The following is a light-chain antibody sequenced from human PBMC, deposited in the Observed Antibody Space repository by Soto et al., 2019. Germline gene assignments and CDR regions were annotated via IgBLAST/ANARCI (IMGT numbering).Light chain of an antibody. CDR2: DVS. CDR1: SSDVGGYSY. CDR3: SSYSSTSTRRL. J-gene: IGLJ1*01. V-gene: IGLV2-14*01. Sequence: QSVLTQPASVSGSPGQSIAISCTGTSSDVGGYSYVSWYQQQPGKAPKLVISDVSNRPSGVSDRFSGSKSGNTASLTISGLQAEDEAGYHCSSYSSTSTRRLFGAGTKVTVL.